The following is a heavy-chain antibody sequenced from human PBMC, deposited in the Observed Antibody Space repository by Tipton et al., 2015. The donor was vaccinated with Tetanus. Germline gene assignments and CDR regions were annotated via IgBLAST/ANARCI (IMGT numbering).Heavy chain of an antibody. Sequence: TLSLTCTVSGGSISSYYWSWIRQPPGKGLEWIGYIYYSGSTNYNPSLKSRVTISVDTSKNQFSLKLSSETAAGTAVYYCAREPCCRGGGCYYAPWGQGTLVTVSS. J-gene: IGHJ5*02. CDR2: IYYSGST. D-gene: IGHD2-15*01. V-gene: IGHV4-59*01. CDR1: GGSISSYY. CDR3: AREPCCRGGGCYYAP.